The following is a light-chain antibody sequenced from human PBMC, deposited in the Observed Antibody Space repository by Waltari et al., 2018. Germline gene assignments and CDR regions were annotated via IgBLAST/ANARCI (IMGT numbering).Light chain of an antibody. Sequence: DIQMTQSPSSVSASVGDRVPITCRASQGIRSGLAWYQQRPGKAPNLLIYAASTLQSDVPSRFSGSGSGTDFTLTISSLQPEDFATYYCQQADSFPWTFGQGTQVEIK. CDR1: QGIRSG. V-gene: IGKV1-12*01. CDR3: QQADSFPWT. J-gene: IGKJ1*01. CDR2: AAS.